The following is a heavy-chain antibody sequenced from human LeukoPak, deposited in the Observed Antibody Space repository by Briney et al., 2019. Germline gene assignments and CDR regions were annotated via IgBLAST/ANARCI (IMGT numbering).Heavy chain of an antibody. CDR3: ARGRYIDSARGKNIDSGSYNVFDH. D-gene: IGHD3-10*01. Sequence: ASVKVSCKASGYTFTSYDINWVRQATGQGLEWMGWMNPNSGNTGYAQKFQGRVTITRNTSISTAYMELSSLRSEDTAVYYCARGRYIDSARGKNIDSGSYNVFDHWGQGTLVTVSS. CDR2: MNPNSGNT. CDR1: GYTFTSYD. V-gene: IGHV1-8*03. J-gene: IGHJ4*02.